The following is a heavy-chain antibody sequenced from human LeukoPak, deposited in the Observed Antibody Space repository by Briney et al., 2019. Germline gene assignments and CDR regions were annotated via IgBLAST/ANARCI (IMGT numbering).Heavy chain of an antibody. Sequence: GGSLRLSCAASGFTFSNYDMSWVRRAPGKGLEWVSAISGSGGSTYYADSVKGRFTISRDNSKNTLYLQMNSLRAEDTAVYYCAKDLGSGRRVDYWGQGTLVTVSS. D-gene: IGHD3-10*01. CDR1: GFTFSNYD. J-gene: IGHJ4*02. V-gene: IGHV3-23*01. CDR2: ISGSGGST. CDR3: AKDLGSGRRVDY.